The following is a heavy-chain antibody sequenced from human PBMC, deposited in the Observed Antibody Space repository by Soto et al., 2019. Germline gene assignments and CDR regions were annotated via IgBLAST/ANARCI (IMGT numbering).Heavy chain of an antibody. J-gene: IGHJ5*02. V-gene: IGHV4-30-4*01. Sequence: SETLSLTCTVSGDSMSRGDYYWSWIRQPPGKGLEWIGFIYHTGRTYYSPSLKGRVDISVDTSKNQFSLKLSSVTAADTAVYYCARVPGPWGQGTLVTVSS. CDR1: GDSMSRGDYY. CDR3: ARVPGP. D-gene: IGHD7-27*01. CDR2: IYHTGRT.